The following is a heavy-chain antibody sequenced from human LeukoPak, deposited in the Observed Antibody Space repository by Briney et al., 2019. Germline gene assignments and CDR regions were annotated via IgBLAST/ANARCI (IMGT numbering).Heavy chain of an antibody. CDR3: ARLPNYTTGWLNWFDP. J-gene: IGHJ5*02. Sequence: GGSLRLSCAASGLTFSSYAMSWVRQAPGKGLEWVSGISASGNSTYYADSVKGRFTISRDNSKNTLYLRMNSLRAEHTALYYCARLPNYTTGWLNWFDPWGQGTLVTVSS. CDR1: GLTFSSYA. V-gene: IGHV3-23*01. D-gene: IGHD6-19*01. CDR2: ISASGNST.